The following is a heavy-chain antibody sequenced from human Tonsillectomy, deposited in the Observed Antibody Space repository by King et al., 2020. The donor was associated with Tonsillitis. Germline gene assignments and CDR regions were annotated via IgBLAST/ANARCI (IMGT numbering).Heavy chain of an antibody. Sequence: VQLVESGGGLVQPGGSLRLSCAASGFTFSSYEMNWVRQAPGKGLEWGSYISSSGSTIYYADSWKGRFTISRDNAKNSLYLQMNSLRAEDTAVYYCARGSRTVAAAGLGVGYWGQGTLVTVSS. D-gene: IGHD6-13*01. CDR2: ISSSGSTI. J-gene: IGHJ4*02. V-gene: IGHV3-48*03. CDR1: GFTFSSYE. CDR3: ARGSRTVAAAGLGVGY.